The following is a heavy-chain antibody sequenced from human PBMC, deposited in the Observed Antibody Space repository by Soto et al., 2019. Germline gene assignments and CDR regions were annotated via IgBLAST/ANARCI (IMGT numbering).Heavy chain of an antibody. CDR2: VYYSGST. CDR3: GRLEGLATISYYFDY. V-gene: IGHV4-39*01. J-gene: IGHJ4*02. Sequence: SETLSLTCTVSGGSVSSSSCYWGWVRQPPGKGLEWIGSVYYSGSTYYNPSLESRVTISVDKSKNQFSLKLMPLSAADTAVYYCGRLEGLATISYYFDYWGQGALVTVSS. D-gene: IGHD3-9*01. CDR1: GGSVSSSSCY.